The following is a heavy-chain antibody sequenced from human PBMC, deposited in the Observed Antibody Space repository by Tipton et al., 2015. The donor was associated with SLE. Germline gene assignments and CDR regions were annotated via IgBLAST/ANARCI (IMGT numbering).Heavy chain of an antibody. CDR3: ARSPVDYWNGYSA. V-gene: IGHV3-74*01. CDR1: GFTFPNYW. D-gene: IGHD3-3*01. CDR2: LSTDGSVT. Sequence: SLRLSCAASGFTFPNYWMHWGRQAPGKGLVWVSRLSTDGSVTTYADSVKGRLTISRDNAKNTLYLQMRRLRVEDTGIYYCARSPVDYWNGYSAWGQGTLVAVSS. J-gene: IGHJ4*02.